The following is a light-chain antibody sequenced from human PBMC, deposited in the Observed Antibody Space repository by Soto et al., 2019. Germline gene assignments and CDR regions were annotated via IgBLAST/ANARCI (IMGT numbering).Light chain of an antibody. J-gene: IGKJ5*01. Sequence: DIQMTQSPSTLSASIGDRVTITCRASQNIGSFLHWYQQKPGEAPRLLVYSAFRIQSGVPSRFNASGSGTDFTLSISSLQPEDFSTYFCQQGSTTPITFGLGTRLDTK. CDR2: SAF. CDR3: QQGSTTPIT. V-gene: IGKV1-39*01. CDR1: QNIGSF.